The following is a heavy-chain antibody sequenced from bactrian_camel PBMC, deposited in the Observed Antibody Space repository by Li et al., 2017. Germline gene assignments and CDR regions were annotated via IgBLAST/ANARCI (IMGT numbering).Heavy chain of an antibody. CDR2: INGDGTDT. V-gene: IGHV3S6*01. CDR3: AAKLRSGGTCDNPNDDDYA. J-gene: IGHJ6*01. CDR1: GFTFTTNY. Sequence: HVQLVESGGGLVQPGRSLRLSCATSGFTFTTNYMNWVRQAPGKGLEWVSSINGDGTDTVYLDSVKGRFTISRDNAKTILYLEMNSLKPEDTAMYFCAAKLRSGGTCDNPNDDDYAWGRGTQVTVS. D-gene: IGHD7*01.